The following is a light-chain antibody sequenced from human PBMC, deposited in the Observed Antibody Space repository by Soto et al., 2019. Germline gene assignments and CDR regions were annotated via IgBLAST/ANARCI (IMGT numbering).Light chain of an antibody. V-gene: IGLV2-18*02. CDR1: SSDVGSYNR. CDR2: EVS. Sequence: QSVLTQPPSVSGSPGQSVATSCTGTSSDVGSYNRVSWYQQPPGTAPKLMIYEVSSRPSGVPDRFSGSKSGNTASLTISGLQAEDEADYYCSSYTTSNTYVFGTGTKVTVL. CDR3: SSYTTSNTYV. J-gene: IGLJ1*01.